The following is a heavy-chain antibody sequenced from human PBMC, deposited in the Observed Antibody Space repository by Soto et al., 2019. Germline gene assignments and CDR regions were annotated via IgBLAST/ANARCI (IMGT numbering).Heavy chain of an antibody. CDR1: GFTFSSYA. CDR3: AKGLGSSWSNFDY. Sequence: VGSLRLSCAASGFTFSSYAMSWVRQAPGKGLEWVSAISGSGGSTYYADSVKGRFTISRDNSKNTLYLQMNSLRAEDTAVYYCAKGLGSSWSNFDYWGQGTLVTVSS. J-gene: IGHJ4*02. V-gene: IGHV3-23*01. CDR2: ISGSGGST. D-gene: IGHD6-13*01.